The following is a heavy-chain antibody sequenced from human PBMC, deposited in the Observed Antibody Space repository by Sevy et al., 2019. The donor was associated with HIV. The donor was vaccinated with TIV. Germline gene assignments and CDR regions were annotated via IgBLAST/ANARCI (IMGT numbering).Heavy chain of an antibody. CDR1: GVSISTNY. CDR3: TRATWGGHNAFDI. J-gene: IGHJ3*02. D-gene: IGHD3-16*01. Sequence: SETLSLTCTVSGVSISTNYWTWIRQPPGKGLEWIGYVSYSGSTNYNPSLRSRVTISVDTSKNQLSLRLSSVTAADTGVYYCTRATWGGHNAFDIWGQGTVVTVSS. V-gene: IGHV4-59*13. CDR2: VSYSGST.